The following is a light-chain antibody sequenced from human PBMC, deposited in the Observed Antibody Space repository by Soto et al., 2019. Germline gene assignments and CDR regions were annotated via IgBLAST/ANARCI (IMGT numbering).Light chain of an antibody. CDR2: HTS. J-gene: IGLJ1*01. CDR1: TGAVTSGHY. Sequence: QAVVTQEPSLSVSPGGTVTLTCGSSTGAVTSGHYPYWFQQKPGQAPLTLIYHTSDKHSWTPARFSGSLLGGKAALTLSGAQPEDEAEYYCLLSYTGARSYVFGSGTKPPS. V-gene: IGLV7-46*01. CDR3: LLSYTGARSYV.